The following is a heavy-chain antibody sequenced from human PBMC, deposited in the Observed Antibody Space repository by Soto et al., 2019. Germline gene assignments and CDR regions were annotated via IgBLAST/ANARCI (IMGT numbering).Heavy chain of an antibody. CDR3: VRGHYYVSSGYRPNYYYYYGMDV. CDR1: GYTFTGYY. V-gene: IGHV1-2*02. J-gene: IGHJ6*01. Sequence: ASVKGSCKASGYTFTGYYMHWVRQAPGQGLEWMGWINPNSGGTNYAQKFQGRVTMTRDTSISTAYMELSRLRSDDTAVYYCVRGHYYVSSGYRPNYYYYYGMDVWGQGTTVTVSS. CDR2: INPNSGGT. D-gene: IGHD3-22*01.